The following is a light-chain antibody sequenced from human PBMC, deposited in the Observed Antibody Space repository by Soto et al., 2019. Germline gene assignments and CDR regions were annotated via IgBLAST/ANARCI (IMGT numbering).Light chain of an antibody. V-gene: IGKV1-12*01. CDR2: GTS. CDR1: QGISTW. J-gene: IGKJ4*01. Sequence: DIQMTQSPSSVSASVGDRVTITCRASQGISTWLAWYQQKPGKAPELLIFGTSSLQSGVPSRFSGSGSGTDFTLTISSLQPEDFATYFCQQADSFPVTFGGGTKVEIK. CDR3: QQADSFPVT.